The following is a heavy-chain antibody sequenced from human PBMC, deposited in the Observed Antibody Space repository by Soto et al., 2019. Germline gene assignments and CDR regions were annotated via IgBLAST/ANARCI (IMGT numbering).Heavy chain of an antibody. CDR3: ARGHCTMAFAY. V-gene: IGHV3-33*01. J-gene: IGHJ4*02. D-gene: IGHD2-8*01. CDR1: GFTFSSYG. Sequence: QVQLVESGGGVVQPGRSLRLSCAASGFTFSSYGMHWVRQAPGKGLEWVAVIWYEGSNKYYADSVKGRFTISKDNSKNTLYLQMNSLRAEDRAEYYFARGHCTMAFAYWGQGTLVTGSS. CDR2: IWYEGSNK.